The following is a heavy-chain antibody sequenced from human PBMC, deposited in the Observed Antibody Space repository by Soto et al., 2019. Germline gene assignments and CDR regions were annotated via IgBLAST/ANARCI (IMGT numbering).Heavy chain of an antibody. J-gene: IGHJ6*02. CDR3: ARDIVVVPAKYYYYGMDV. V-gene: IGHV1-2*02. D-gene: IGHD2-2*01. CDR1: GYTFTGYY. Sequence: ASVKVSCKASGYTFTGYYMHWVRQAPGLGLEWMGWINPNSGGTNYAQKFQGRVTMTRDTSISTAYMELSRLRSDDTAVYYCARDIVVVPAKYYYYGMDVWGQGTTVTVSS. CDR2: INPNSGGT.